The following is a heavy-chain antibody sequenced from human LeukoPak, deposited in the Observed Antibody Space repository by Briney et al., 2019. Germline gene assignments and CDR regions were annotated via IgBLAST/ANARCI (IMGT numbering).Heavy chain of an antibody. CDR1: GGSISSYY. Sequence: SETLSLTCTVSGGSISSYYWSWVRQPPGKGLEWIGYIYYSGSANYNPSLKSRVTISVDTSKNQFSLKLSSVTAADTAVYYCARVYYDSSGYNFDYWGQGTLVTVSS. V-gene: IGHV4-59*01. J-gene: IGHJ4*02. D-gene: IGHD3-22*01. CDR3: ARVYYDSSGYNFDY. CDR2: IYYSGSA.